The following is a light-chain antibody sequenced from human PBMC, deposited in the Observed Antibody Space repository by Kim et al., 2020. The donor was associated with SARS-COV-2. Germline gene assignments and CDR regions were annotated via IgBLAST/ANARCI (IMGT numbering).Light chain of an antibody. CDR2: DTS. CDR3: QHYNSYSRT. V-gene: IGKV1-5*01. CDR1: PSMGTW. J-gene: IGKJ1*01. Sequence: DVQVTQSPSTLSASVGDTVTISCRASPSMGTWLAWYQQKPGKAPKLLIYDTSTLYSGVPSRFSGSGSGTDFTLTISSLQPDDFATYVCQHYNSYSRTFGQGTKVDIK.